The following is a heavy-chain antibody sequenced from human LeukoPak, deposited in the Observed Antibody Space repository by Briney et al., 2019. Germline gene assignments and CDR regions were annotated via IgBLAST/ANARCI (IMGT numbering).Heavy chain of an antibody. J-gene: IGHJ6*04. CDR1: GFTFSSYG. V-gene: IGHV3-30*18. Sequence: PGRSLRLSCAASGFTFSSYGMHWVRQAPGKGLEWVAVISYDGSNKYYADSVKGRFTISRDNSKNTLYLQMNSLRAEDTAVYYCAKSGGSFSFYYYYGMDVWGKGTTVTVSS. D-gene: IGHD2-15*01. CDR2: ISYDGSNK. CDR3: AKSGGSFSFYYYYGMDV.